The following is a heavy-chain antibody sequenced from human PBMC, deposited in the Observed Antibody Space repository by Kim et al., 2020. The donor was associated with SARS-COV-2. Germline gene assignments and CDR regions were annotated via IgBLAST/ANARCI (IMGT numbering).Heavy chain of an antibody. CDR1: GGSISSSGYY. V-gene: IGHV4-31*03. Sequence: SETLSLTCTVSGGSISSSGYYWGWIRQHPGKGLEWIGYIYYSGSTYYNPSLKSRVTISVDTSKNQFSLKLSSVTAADTAVYYCARDGAEGKSRFDPRDQ. CDR2: IYYSGST. J-gene: IGHJ5*02. CDR3: ARDGAEGKSRFDP.